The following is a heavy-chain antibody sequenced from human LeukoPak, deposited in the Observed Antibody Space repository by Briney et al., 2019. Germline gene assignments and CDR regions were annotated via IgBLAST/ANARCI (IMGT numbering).Heavy chain of an antibody. CDR1: GGSISSYY. Sequence: SETLSLTCTVSGGSISSYYWSWIRQPPGKGLEWIGYIYYSGSTNYNPSLKSRVTISVDTSKNQFSLKLSSVTAADTAVYYCARQAKWLRYFDYWGQGTLVTVSS. CDR2: IYYSGST. D-gene: IGHD5-12*01. V-gene: IGHV4-59*08. CDR3: ARQAKWLRYFDY. J-gene: IGHJ4*02.